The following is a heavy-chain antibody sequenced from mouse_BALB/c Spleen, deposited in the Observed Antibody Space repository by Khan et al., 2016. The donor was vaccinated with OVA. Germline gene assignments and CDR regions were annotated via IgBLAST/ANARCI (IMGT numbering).Heavy chain of an antibody. CDR1: GYSITSDYA. CDR2: ISYSGST. Sequence: EVQLQESGPGLVKPSQSLSLTCTVTGYSITSDYAWNWIRQFPGNKLEWMGYISYSGSTSYNASLKSRISITRDTSKNQFFLQLNSVTTEDTATXYCARAVYFDYWGQGTTLTVSS. V-gene: IGHV3-2*02. CDR3: ARAVYFDY. J-gene: IGHJ2*01.